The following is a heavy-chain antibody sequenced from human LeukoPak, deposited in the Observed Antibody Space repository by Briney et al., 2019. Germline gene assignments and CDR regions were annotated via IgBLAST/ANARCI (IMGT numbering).Heavy chain of an antibody. V-gene: IGHV3-33*01. Sequence: GRSLRLSCAASGFTFSSYGMHWVRQAPGKGLEWVAVIWYDGSNKYYADSVGGRFTISRDNSKNTLYLQMNSLRAEDTAVHYCAAEYGTKGEYFQHWGQGTLVTVSS. CDR3: AAEYGTKGEYFQH. CDR1: GFTFSSYG. D-gene: IGHD2-2*01. J-gene: IGHJ1*01. CDR2: IWYDGSNK.